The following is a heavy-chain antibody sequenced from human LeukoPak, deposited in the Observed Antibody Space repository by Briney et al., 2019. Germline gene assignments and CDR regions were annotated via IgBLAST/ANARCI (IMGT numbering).Heavy chain of an antibody. J-gene: IGHJ4*02. Sequence: GASVKVSCKVSGYTLTELSMHWVRQAPGKGLEWMGGFDPEDGETIYAQKFQGRVTMTEDTSTDTAYMGLSSLRSEDTAVYYCATARGGGVGYYFDYWGQGTLVTVSS. CDR3: ATARGGGVGYYFDY. D-gene: IGHD3-16*01. CDR2: FDPEDGET. CDR1: GYTLTELS. V-gene: IGHV1-24*01.